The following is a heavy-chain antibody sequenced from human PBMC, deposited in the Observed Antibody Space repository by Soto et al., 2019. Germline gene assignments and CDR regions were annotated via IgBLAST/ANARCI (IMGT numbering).Heavy chain of an antibody. J-gene: IGHJ6*02. D-gene: IGHD3-16*01. CDR1: GYTFTRYG. CDR3: AMVDVYVTPSPEDV. V-gene: IGHV1-18*01. Sequence: QVQLVQSGAEVKNPGASVKVSCKASGYTFTRYGIGWARQAPGQGLEWMGWINTYNGNTNYAQNVQGRVTLTTDTXXSTAYMTLRSLRSNDTAIDYCAMVDVYVTPSPEDVWGQGTTVIVSS. CDR2: INTYNGNT.